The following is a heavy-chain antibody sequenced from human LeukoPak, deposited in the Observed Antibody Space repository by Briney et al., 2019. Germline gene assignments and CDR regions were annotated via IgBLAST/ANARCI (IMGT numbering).Heavy chain of an antibody. Sequence: SETLSLTCTASGDSISSYDWSWIRQPAGKGLEWIARIYTSGSTNHNPSFKSRVTMSVDRSKGQFSLKLSSVTAADTAVYYCAKGGSSWAPGGAYYYFYGMDVWGQGTTVTVSS. J-gene: IGHJ6*02. CDR1: GDSISSYD. CDR2: IYTSGST. CDR3: AKGGSSWAPGGAYYYFYGMDV. V-gene: IGHV4-4*07. D-gene: IGHD6-13*01.